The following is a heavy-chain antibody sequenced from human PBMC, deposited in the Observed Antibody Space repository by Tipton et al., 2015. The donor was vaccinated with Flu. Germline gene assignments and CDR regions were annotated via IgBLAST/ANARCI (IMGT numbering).Heavy chain of an antibody. V-gene: IGHV4-4*07. Sequence: TLSLTCTVSGGSISRYYWSWIRQSVGKGPEWIGRTHTSGNTNYNSSFGSRLTMSVDTSKGQFSMTLTSVTVADTAVYYCVSGNFYDSSGYFAFWGQGVLVTVSS. D-gene: IGHD3-22*01. CDR3: VSGNFYDSSGYFAF. CDR2: THTSGNT. CDR1: GGSISRYY. J-gene: IGHJ4*02.